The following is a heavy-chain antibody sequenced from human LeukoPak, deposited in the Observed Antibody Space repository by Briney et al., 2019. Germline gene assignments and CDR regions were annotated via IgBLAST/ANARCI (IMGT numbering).Heavy chain of an antibody. CDR1: GDRSSTYG. CDR2: INRNNGKT. J-gene: IGHJ4*02. CDR3: TRDLGVTAKDPFEY. D-gene: IGHD3-10*01. V-gene: IGHV1-18*01. Sequence: EASVKVSCKISGDRSSTYGINWVRQAPGQGLEWLGWINRNNGKTKYGQKFQGRVTMTRDTDRSTYYMEMRSLRSDDAAIYYCTRDLGVTAKDPFEYWGQGTLVTVPS.